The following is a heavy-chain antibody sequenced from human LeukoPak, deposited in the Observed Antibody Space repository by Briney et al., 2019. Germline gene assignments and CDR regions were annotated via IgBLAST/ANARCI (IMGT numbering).Heavy chain of an antibody. CDR1: GFNFGPYW. D-gene: IGHD6-13*01. CDR3: ARDPPYSSSWYLFDY. J-gene: IGHJ4*02. Sequence: GGSLRLSCVASGFNFGPYWMSWVRQAPGKGPEWVANINGDGSEKFYVNSVKGRFTISRDNAKNSLYLQMNSLRAEDTAVYYCARDPPYSSSWYLFDYWGQGTLVTVSS. CDR2: INGDGSEK. V-gene: IGHV3-7*01.